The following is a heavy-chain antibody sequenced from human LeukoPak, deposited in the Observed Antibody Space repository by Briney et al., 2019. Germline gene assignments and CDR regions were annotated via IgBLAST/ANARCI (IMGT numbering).Heavy chain of an antibody. J-gene: IGHJ4*02. V-gene: IGHV3-23*01. CDR2: ISGSGGST. Sequence: GGSLRLSCAASGFTFSSYAMSWVRQAPGKGLERVSAISGSGGSTYYADSVKGRFTISRDNSKNTLYLQMNSLRAEDTAVYYCAKDFEYSGYSSSNFDYWGQGTLVTVSS. CDR1: GFTFSSYA. CDR3: AKDFEYSGYSSSNFDY. D-gene: IGHD6-13*01.